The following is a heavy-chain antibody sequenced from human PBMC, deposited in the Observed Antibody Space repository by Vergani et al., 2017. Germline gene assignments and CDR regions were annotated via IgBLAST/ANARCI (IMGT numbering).Heavy chain of an antibody. CDR1: GDIFNNYT. J-gene: IGHJ4*02. CDR2: IIPIIRLA. V-gene: IGHV1-69*02. D-gene: IGHD6-19*01. Sequence: QVHLEQSGTEVKKPGSSVKVSCKVSGDIFNNYTVTWVRQAPGQGLEWMGRIIPIIRLATSAQKFQDRVKITGDTSTNTVYMEMNNLRSEDTAVYYCAGVSTGDNSGWEPFDYWGQGTLVTVSS. CDR3: AGVSTGDNSGWEPFDY.